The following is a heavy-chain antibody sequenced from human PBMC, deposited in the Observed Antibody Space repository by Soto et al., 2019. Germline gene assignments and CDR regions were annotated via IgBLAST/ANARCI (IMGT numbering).Heavy chain of an antibody. CDR3: PRGHCTSTICYRQYYGMDV. D-gene: IGHD2-2*02. Sequence: GGSLRLSCVDSGITISSYEMNWVRQAPGKGLEWVSYINNRGTTIYYADSVKGRFTISRDNAKNALYLQMNSLRAEDTAVYYCPRGHCTSTICYRQYYGMDVWGQGTTVTVSS. V-gene: IGHV3-48*03. CDR1: GITISSYE. J-gene: IGHJ6*02. CDR2: INNRGTTI.